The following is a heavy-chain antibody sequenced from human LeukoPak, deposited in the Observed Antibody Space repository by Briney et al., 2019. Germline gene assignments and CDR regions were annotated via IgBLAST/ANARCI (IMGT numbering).Heavy chain of an antibody. CDR1: VGSFSGYY. Sequence: SETLSLTCAVSVGSFSGYYWSWIRQPPGEGLEWIGEINHSGSTNYNSSLKSRVTISVDTSKNRFSLKLSSVTAADTAVYYCARAPRVYYFDYWGQGTLATVSS. J-gene: IGHJ4*02. CDR2: INHSGST. D-gene: IGHD3-10*01. V-gene: IGHV4-34*01. CDR3: ARAPRVYYFDY.